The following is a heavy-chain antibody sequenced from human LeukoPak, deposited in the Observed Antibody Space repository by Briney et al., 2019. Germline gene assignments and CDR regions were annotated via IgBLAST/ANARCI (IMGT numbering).Heavy chain of an antibody. J-gene: IGHJ4*02. V-gene: IGHV1-46*01. CDR2: INPTGGTT. Sequence: ASVKVSCKASGYTFTAYFIHWVRQAPGQGFEWMGMINPTGGTTTYPQNFQGRVTMTSETSTATVYMELSSLRSEDTAVYYCARLGVRDGYNRDDFWAQGTLVTVSS. CDR3: ARLGVRDGYNRDDF. CDR1: GYTFTAYF. D-gene: IGHD5-24*01.